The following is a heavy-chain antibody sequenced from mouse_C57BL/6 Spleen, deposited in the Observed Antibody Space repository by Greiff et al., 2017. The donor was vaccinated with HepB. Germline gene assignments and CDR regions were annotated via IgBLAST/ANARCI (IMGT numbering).Heavy chain of an antibody. CDR1: GYSITSGYY. J-gene: IGHJ2*01. CDR3: ARGKDVYFDY. Sequence: EVKLMESGPGLVKPSQSLSLTCSVTGYSITSGYYWNWIRQFPGNKLEWMGYISYDGSNNYNPSLKNRISITRDTSKNQFFLKLNSVTTEDTATYYCARGKDVYFDYWGQGTTLTVSS. V-gene: IGHV3-6*01. CDR2: ISYDGSN.